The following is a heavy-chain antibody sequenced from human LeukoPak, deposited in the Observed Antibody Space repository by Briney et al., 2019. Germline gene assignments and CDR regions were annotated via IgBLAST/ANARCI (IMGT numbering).Heavy chain of an antibody. V-gene: IGHV3-7*05. CDR3: ARRDTGSYSLPFDY. CDR2: IKPDGSEK. D-gene: IGHD1-26*01. CDR1: GFTFSTYW. Sequence: PGGSLRLSCAASGFTFSTYWMTWVRQAPGKGLEWVANIKPDGSEKYYVDSVKGRFTISRDNARHSLYLQMNSLRVEDTAIYYCARRDTGSYSLPFDYWGQGPLVTVSS. J-gene: IGHJ4*02.